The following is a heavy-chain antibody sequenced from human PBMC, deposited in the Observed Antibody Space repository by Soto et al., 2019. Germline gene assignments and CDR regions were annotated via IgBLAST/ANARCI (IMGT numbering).Heavy chain of an antibody. Sequence: PGGSLRLSCAASGFTFSGSAMHWVRQASGKGLEWVGRIRSKANSYATAYAASVKGRFTISRDDSKNTAYLQMNSLKTQDTAVYYCTRSRGDYYGSGRNYYYYMDVSGKGTTVIASS. CDR1: GFTFSGSA. CDR3: TRSRGDYYGSGRNYYYYMDV. D-gene: IGHD3-10*01. V-gene: IGHV3-73*01. J-gene: IGHJ6*03. CDR2: IRSKANSYAT.